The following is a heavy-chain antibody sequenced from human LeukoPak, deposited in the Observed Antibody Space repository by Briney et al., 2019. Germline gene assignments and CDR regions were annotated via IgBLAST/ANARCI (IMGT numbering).Heavy chain of an antibody. CDR1: GGSFSGYY. CDR2: IYISGST. Sequence: PSETLSLTCAVYGGSFSGYYWSWIRQPAGKGLEWIGRIYISGSTNYNPSLKSRVTMSVDTSKNQFSLKLSSVTAADTAVYYCARDLYDILTGSYYFDYWGQGTLVTVSS. D-gene: IGHD3-9*01. J-gene: IGHJ4*02. CDR3: ARDLYDILTGSYYFDY. V-gene: IGHV4-4*07.